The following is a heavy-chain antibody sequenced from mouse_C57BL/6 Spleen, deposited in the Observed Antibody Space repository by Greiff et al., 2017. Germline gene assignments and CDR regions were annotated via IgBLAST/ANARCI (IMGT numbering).Heavy chain of an antibody. Sequence: QVQLQQPGAELVKPGASVKLSCKASGYTFTSYWMHWVKQRPGQGLEWIGMIHPNSGSTNYNEKFKSKATLTVDKSSSTDYMQLSSLTSEDSAVXYCARVTTVVAIDYWGQGTTLTVSS. CDR3: ARVTTVVAIDY. J-gene: IGHJ2*01. D-gene: IGHD1-1*01. CDR2: IHPNSGST. CDR1: GYTFTSYW. V-gene: IGHV1-64*01.